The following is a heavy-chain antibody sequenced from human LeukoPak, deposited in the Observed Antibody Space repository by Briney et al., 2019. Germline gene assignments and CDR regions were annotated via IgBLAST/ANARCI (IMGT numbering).Heavy chain of an antibody. Sequence: ASVKVSCKASGYTFTRYDINWVRQAPGQGLEWMGWLNPGRGKTGYAPEFQGRVTFTRDTSINTVYMELRSLRSADTAVYYCARESYCSGGTCYLTAFDVWGQGTLLTVSS. CDR1: GYTFTRYD. D-gene: IGHD2-15*01. V-gene: IGHV1-8*01. J-gene: IGHJ3*01. CDR2: LNPGRGKT. CDR3: ARESYCSGGTCYLTAFDV.